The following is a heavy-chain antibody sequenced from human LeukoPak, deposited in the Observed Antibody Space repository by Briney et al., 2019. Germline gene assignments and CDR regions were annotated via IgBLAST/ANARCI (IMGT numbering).Heavy chain of an antibody. CDR3: ATGAQQLVPYWFDP. V-gene: IGHV1-69*04. J-gene: IGHJ5*02. D-gene: IGHD6-13*01. Sequence: SVKVSCKASGGTFSSYAISWVRQAPGQGLEWMGRIIPILGIANYAQKFQGRVTITADKSTSTAYMELSSLRSEDTAVYYCATGAQQLVPYWFDPWGQGTLVTVSS. CDR2: IIPILGIA. CDR1: GGTFSSYA.